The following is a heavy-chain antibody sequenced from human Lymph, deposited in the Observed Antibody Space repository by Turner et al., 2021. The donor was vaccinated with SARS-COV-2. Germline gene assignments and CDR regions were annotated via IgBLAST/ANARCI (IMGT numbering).Heavy chain of an antibody. CDR1: GFTFSSYA. CDR2: ISYDGSNK. Sequence: QVQLVESGGGVVQPGRSLRLSCAASGFTFSSYAMHWVRQAPGKGLEWVAVISYDGSNKYYADSVKGRFTISRDNSKNTLYLQMNSLRAEDTAVYYCARVGIAVAGMDWYLDLWGRGTLVTVSS. V-gene: IGHV3-30-3*01. CDR3: ARVGIAVAGMDWYLDL. J-gene: IGHJ2*01. D-gene: IGHD6-19*01.